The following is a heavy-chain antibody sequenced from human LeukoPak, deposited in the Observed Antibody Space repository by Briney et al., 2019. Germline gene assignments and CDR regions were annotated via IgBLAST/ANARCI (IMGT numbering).Heavy chain of an antibody. D-gene: IGHD6-13*01. V-gene: IGHV4-34*01. J-gene: IGHJ4*02. CDR3: ARGEIAAPTDY. Sequence: SETLSLTCAVYGGSFSDYYWSWIRQPPGKGLEWIGEINHSGSTNYNPSLKSRVTISVDTSKNQFSLKLSSVTAADTAVYYCARGEIAAPTDYWGQGTLVTVSS. CDR2: INHSGST. CDR1: GGSFSDYY.